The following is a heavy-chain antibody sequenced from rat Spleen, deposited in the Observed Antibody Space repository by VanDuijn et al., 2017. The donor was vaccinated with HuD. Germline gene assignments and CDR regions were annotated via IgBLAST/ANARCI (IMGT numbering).Heavy chain of an antibody. Sequence: QVQLKETGPDLVPLTQTLSITCTVSGFSLTTYNVHWVRQPPGKGLEWMGTIWNGGDTDYNSAFKSRLSISRDTSKSQVFLKMNSLQTDDTAKYFCARQDYYSGAFDYWGQGVMVTVSS. CDR2: IWNGGDT. CDR1: GFSLTTYN. V-gene: IGHV2-64*01. CDR3: ARQDYYSGAFDY. D-gene: IGHD1-1*01. J-gene: IGHJ2*01.